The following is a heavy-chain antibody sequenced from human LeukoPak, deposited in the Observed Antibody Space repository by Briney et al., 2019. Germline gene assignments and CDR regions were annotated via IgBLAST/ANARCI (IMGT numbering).Heavy chain of an antibody. CDR2: IYHSGNT. CDR3: ARDEAVTGARWFDP. D-gene: IGHD1-26*01. Sequence: SGTLSLTCAVSGGSISSSNWWTWVRQPPGKGLEWIGEIYHSGNTNYNPSLKSRVTISLDKSNNQFSLRLTSATPADTAMYYCARDEAVTGARWFDPWGQGTLVTVSS. J-gene: IGHJ5*02. V-gene: IGHV4-4*02. CDR1: GGSISSSNW.